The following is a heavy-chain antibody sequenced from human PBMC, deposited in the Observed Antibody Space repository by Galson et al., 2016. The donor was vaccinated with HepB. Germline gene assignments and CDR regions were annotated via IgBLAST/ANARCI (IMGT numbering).Heavy chain of an antibody. V-gene: IGHV5-51*01. D-gene: IGHD3-10*01. J-gene: IGHJ3*01. CDR2: IYPGDSDT. CDR1: GYSFTTYW. CDR3: ARRSYMGRGAHDAFDV. Sequence: QSGAEVKKPGESLKISCKGSGYSFTTYWIGWVRQMPGKGLEWMGIIYPGDSDTTLSPSFQGQITISADKSISTTYLQWSSLKASDTAMYYCARRSYMGRGAHDAFDVWGQGTMVTVSS.